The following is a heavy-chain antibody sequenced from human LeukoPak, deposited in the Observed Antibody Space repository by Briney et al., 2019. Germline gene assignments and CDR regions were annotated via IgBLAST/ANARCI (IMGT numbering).Heavy chain of an antibody. CDR1: GYTFTVYY. Sequence: SVKVSFKASGYTFTVYYMHWVRQARGQGLEWMGWINPNSGGTNYAQKFQGWVTMTRDTSISTAYMELSRLRSDDTAVYYCARGSAVSTDVYYYYGMDVWGKGTTVTVSS. CDR3: ARGSAVSTDVYYYYGMDV. D-gene: IGHD4-17*01. V-gene: IGHV1-2*04. CDR2: INPNSGGT. J-gene: IGHJ6*04.